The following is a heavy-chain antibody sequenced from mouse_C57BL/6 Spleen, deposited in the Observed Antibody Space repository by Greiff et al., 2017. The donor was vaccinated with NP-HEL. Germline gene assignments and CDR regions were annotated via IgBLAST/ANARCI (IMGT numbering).Heavy chain of an antibody. Sequence: VQLQQPGAELVKPGASVKLSCKASGYTFTSYWMHWVKQRPGQGLEWIGMIHPNSGSTNYNEKFKSKATLTVDKSSSTAYMQLSSLTSEDSAVYYCARSGYDYALDYFDYWGQGTTLTVSS. CDR3: ARSGYDYALDYFDY. D-gene: IGHD2-4*01. CDR2: IHPNSGST. J-gene: IGHJ2*01. CDR1: GYTFTSYW. V-gene: IGHV1-64*01.